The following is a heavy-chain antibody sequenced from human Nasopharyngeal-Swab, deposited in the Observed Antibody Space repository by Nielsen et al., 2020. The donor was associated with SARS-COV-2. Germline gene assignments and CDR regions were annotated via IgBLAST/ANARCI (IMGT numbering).Heavy chain of an antibody. V-gene: IGHV3-21*01. J-gene: IGHJ4*02. CDR3: ARDPGRWVRGVYY. Sequence: GESLKISCAASGFTFSSYAMHWVRQAPGKGLEWVSSISSSSSYIYYADSVKGRFTISRDNAKNSLYLQMNSLRAEDTAVYYCARDPGRWVRGVYYWGQGTLVTVSS. CDR1: GFTFSSYA. D-gene: IGHD3-10*01. CDR2: ISSSSSYI.